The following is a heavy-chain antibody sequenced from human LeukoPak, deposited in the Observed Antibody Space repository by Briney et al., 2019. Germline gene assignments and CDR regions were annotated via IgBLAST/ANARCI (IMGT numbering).Heavy chain of an antibody. CDR2: ISYDGSNK. D-gene: IGHD2-2*02. Sequence: PGGSLRLSCAASGFTFSSYAMHWVRQAPGKGLEWVAVISYDGSNKYYADSVKGRFTISRDNSKNTLYLQMNSLRAEDTAVYYCARGRCSTSCYIEYAGWFDPWGQGTLVTVSS. CDR3: ARGRCSTSCYIEYAGWFDP. J-gene: IGHJ5*02. CDR1: GFTFSSYA. V-gene: IGHV3-30-3*01.